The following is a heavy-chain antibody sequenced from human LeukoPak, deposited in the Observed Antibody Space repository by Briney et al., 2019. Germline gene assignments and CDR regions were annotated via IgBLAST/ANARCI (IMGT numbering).Heavy chain of an antibody. Sequence: ASVKVSCKASGGTFSSYAISWVRQAPGQGLEWMGGIIPIFGTANYAQKFQGRVTITADKSTSTAYMELSSLRSDDTAVYYCARDLKRGYSSGRYSWGTGSSNDYWGQGTLVTVSS. V-gene: IGHV1-69*06. D-gene: IGHD6-19*01. CDR1: GGTFSSYA. J-gene: IGHJ4*02. CDR2: IIPIFGTA. CDR3: ARDLKRGYSSGRYSWGTGSSNDY.